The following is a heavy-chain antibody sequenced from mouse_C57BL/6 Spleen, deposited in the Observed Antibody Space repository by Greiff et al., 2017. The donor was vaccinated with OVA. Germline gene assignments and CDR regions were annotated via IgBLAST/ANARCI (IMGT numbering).Heavy chain of an antibody. CDR1: GYSITSGYY. V-gene: IGHV3-6*01. D-gene: IGHD4-1*01. J-gene: IGHJ3*01. CDR2: ISYDGSN. CDR3: AREDGTGFAY. Sequence: EVKLMESGPGLVKPSQSLSLTCSVTGYSITSGYYWNWIRQFPGNKLEWMGYISYDGSNNYNPSLKNRISITRDTSKNQFFLKLNSVTTEDTATYYCAREDGTGFAYWGQGTLVTVSA.